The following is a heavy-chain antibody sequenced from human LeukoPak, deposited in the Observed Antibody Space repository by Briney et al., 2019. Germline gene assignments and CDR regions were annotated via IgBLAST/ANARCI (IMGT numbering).Heavy chain of an antibody. Sequence: PGGSLRLSCAASGFTFRDYAMSWVRQAPGKGLEWVSGISGSGGSTNYADSVKGRFTISRDNSKNTLYLQMNSLRAEDTAVYYCAKDLRFLEWLLEGDYWGQGTLVTVSS. CDR2: ISGSGGST. CDR3: AKDLRFLEWLLEGDY. CDR1: GFTFRDYA. V-gene: IGHV3-23*01. D-gene: IGHD3-3*01. J-gene: IGHJ4*02.